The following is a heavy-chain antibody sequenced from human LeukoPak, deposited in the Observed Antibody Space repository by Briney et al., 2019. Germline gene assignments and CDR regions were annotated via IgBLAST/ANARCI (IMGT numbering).Heavy chain of an antibody. Sequence: SETLSLTCTVSGYSIISGYYWGWIRQPPGKGLEWIGSIYHSGSTYYNPSLKSRVTISVDTSKNQFSLKLSSVTAADTAVYYCARGDYDSSGADRGSDYWGQGTLVTVSS. V-gene: IGHV4-38-2*02. CDR3: ARGDYDSSGADRGSDY. CDR2: IYHSGST. CDR1: GYSIISGYY. J-gene: IGHJ4*02. D-gene: IGHD3-22*01.